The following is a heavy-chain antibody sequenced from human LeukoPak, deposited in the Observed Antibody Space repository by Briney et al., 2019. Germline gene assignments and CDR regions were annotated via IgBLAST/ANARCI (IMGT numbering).Heavy chain of an antibody. CDR2: IYPGDSDT. V-gene: IGHV5-51*01. D-gene: IGHD3-10*01. CDR1: GYSFTNYW. J-gene: IGHJ4*02. CDR3: ARGTLLWFGELLPVDFDY. Sequence: GESLKISCKGSGYSFTNYWIGWVRQMPGKGLEWMGIIYPGDSDTRYRPSFQGQVTISADKSTSTAYLQWSMLKASDTAMYYCARGTLLWFGELLPVDFDYWGQGTLVTVSS.